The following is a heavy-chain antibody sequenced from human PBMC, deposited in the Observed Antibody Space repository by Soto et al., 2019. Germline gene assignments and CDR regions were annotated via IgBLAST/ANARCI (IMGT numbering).Heavy chain of an antibody. CDR1: GDSISSADYY. CDR2: LYYRGNT. V-gene: IGHV4-31*03. D-gene: IGHD3-22*01. CDR3: ANTSYYDNTGRFDN. Sequence: LSLTCTVSGDSISSADYYWTWIRQHPGKGLEWIGYLYYRGNTYYNPSLKSRVTISSDTSKNQFSLKLRSVTAADTAVYYCANTSYYDNTGRFDNWGQGSLVTVSS. J-gene: IGHJ4*02.